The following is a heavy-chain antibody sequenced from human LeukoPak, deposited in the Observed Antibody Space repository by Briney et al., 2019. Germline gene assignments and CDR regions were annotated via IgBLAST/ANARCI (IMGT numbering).Heavy chain of an antibody. J-gene: IGHJ4*02. D-gene: IGHD6-13*01. CDR1: GFTVSSNY. V-gene: IGHV3-23*01. Sequence: GGSLRLSCAASGFTVSSNYMSWVRQAPGKGLEWVSALSGSGISTYYADSVKGRFTISRDNSKNTVYLQMESLRAEDTAMYYCAKRSIVAANTTWGQGTLVTVSS. CDR3: AKRSIVAANTT. CDR2: LSGSGIST.